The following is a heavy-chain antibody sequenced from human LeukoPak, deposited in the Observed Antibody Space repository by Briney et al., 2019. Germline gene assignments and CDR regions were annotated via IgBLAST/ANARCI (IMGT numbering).Heavy chain of an antibody. Sequence: SETLSLTCTVSGGSISSYYWSWIRQPAGKGLEWIGRIYTSGSTNYNPSLKSRVTMSVDTSKNQFSLKLSSVTAADTAVYYCARRYDSSAADAFDIWGQGTMVTVSS. CDR3: ARRYDSSAADAFDI. CDR2: IYTSGST. V-gene: IGHV4-4*07. J-gene: IGHJ3*02. CDR1: GGSISSYY. D-gene: IGHD3-22*01.